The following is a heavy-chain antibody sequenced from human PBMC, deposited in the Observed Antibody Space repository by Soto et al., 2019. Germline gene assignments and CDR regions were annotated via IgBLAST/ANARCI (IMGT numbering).Heavy chain of an antibody. CDR2: INSDGSST. CDR3: ARDYYYYYYMDV. V-gene: IGHV3-74*01. CDR1: GFTFSSYW. Sequence: EVQLVESGGGLVQPGGSLRLSCAASGFTFSSYWMHWVRQAPGKGLVWVSRINSDGSSTSYADSVKGRFTISRDNAKKTLYLQMNSLRAEDTAVYYCARDYYYYYYMDVWGKGTTVTVSS. J-gene: IGHJ6*03.